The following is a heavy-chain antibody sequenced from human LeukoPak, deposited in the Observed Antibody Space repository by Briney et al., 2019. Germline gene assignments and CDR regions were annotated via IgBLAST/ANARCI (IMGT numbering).Heavy chain of an antibody. J-gene: IGHJ3*02. CDR1: GFTFGDYV. Sequence: GGSLRLSCTGSGFTFGDYVMSWVRQAPGKGLEWVGFIRSKAYGGTAEYAASVKGRFTISRDDSKSIAYLQMNSLKTEDTAVFYCTRVSLNAFDIWGQGTMVTVSS. CDR3: TRVSLNAFDI. CDR2: IRSKAYGGTA. V-gene: IGHV3-49*04.